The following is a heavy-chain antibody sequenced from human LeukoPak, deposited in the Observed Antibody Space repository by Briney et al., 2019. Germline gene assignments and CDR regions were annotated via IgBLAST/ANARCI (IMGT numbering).Heavy chain of an antibody. Sequence: GGSLRLSCAASGFSFSSYDMNWVRQAPGKGLEWVSSISSSSSYIYYADSVKGRFIISRDNAKNSLYLQMDSLRAEDTAVYYCAREVIGGNCARGQGTLVTVSS. V-gene: IGHV3-21*01. D-gene: IGHD4-23*01. CDR2: ISSSSSYI. CDR3: AREVIGGNCA. J-gene: IGHJ4*02. CDR1: GFSFSSYD.